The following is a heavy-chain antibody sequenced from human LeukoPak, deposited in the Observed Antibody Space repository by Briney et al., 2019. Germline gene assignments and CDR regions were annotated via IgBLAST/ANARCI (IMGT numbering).Heavy chain of an antibody. Sequence: SETLSLTCTVSGGSISSYYWSWIRQPPGKGLEWIGYIYYSGSTNYNPSLKSRVTISVDTSKNQFSLKLSSVTAADTAVYYCARQAVRGVNTDYWGQGTLVTVSS. CDR3: ARQAVRGVNTDY. J-gene: IGHJ4*02. CDR1: GGSISSYY. D-gene: IGHD3-10*01. CDR2: IYYSGST. V-gene: IGHV4-59*08.